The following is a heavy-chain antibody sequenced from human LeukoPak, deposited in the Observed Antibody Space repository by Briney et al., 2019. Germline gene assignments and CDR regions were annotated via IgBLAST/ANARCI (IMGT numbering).Heavy chain of an antibody. J-gene: IGHJ4*02. CDR1: GGSFSGYY. CDR2: IYQTGST. D-gene: IGHD3-10*01. CDR3: ARDVSITLIRGVTFDH. V-gene: IGHV4-34*01. Sequence: PSETLSLTCAVYGGSFSGYYWSWIRQPPGKGLEWIGNIYQTGSTYYNPSLTSRVTISIDTSKNQFSLKLSSVTAADTAVYYCARDVSITLIRGVTFDHWGQGILVTASS.